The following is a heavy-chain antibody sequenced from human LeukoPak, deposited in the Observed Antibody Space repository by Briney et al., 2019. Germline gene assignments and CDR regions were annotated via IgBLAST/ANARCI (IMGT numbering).Heavy chain of an antibody. V-gene: IGHV3-23*01. D-gene: IGHD5-18*01. CDR1: GFTFSSYA. CDR2: ITASGGNI. J-gene: IGHJ4*02. Sequence: GGSLRLSCAASGFTFSSYAMGWVRQAPGKGLEWVSAITASGGNIYYADSVKGRFTISRDNSKNTLYLQVNSLGAEDTAVYYCAKGNGYSYGRYYFDYWGQGTLVTVSS. CDR3: AKGNGYSYGRYYFDY.